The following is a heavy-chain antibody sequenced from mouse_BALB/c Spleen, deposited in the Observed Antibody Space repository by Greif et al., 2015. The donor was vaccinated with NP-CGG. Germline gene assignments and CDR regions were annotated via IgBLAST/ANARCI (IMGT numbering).Heavy chain of an antibody. J-gene: IGHJ4*01. CDR2: ILPGSGST. D-gene: IGHD2-1*01. CDR1: GYTFSSYW. CDR3: ARKKGNYRAMDY. Sequence: VKLVESGAELMKPGASMKISCKATGYTFSSYWIEGVKQRPGHGLEWIGEILPGSGSTNYNEKFKGKATFTADTSSNSAYMQLSSLTSEDSAVYCFARKKGNYRAMDYWVQGTSVTV. V-gene: IGHV1-9*01.